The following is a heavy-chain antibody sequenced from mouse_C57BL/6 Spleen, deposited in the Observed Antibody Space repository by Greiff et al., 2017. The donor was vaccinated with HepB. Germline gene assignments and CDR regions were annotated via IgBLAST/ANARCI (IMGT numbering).Heavy chain of an antibody. CDR1: GYAFSSSW. Sequence: QVQLKQSGPELVKPGASVKISCKASGYAFSSSWMNWVKQRPGKGLEWIGRIYPGDGDTNYNGKFKGKATLTADKSSSTAYMQLSSLTSEDSAVSFCARYIYYDYSFAYWGQGTLVTVSA. V-gene: IGHV1-82*01. CDR2: IYPGDGDT. CDR3: ARYIYYDYSFAY. D-gene: IGHD2-4*01. J-gene: IGHJ3*01.